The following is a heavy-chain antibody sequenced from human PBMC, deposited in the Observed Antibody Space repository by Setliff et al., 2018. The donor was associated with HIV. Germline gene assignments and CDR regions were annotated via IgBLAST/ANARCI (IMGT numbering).Heavy chain of an antibody. V-gene: IGHV4-59*08. Sequence: SETLSLTCAVYGGSFNGYYWSWIRQPPGKGLEWIGYIYNSASTSHNPSLKSRVTISVDTSKNQFSLKLSSVTAADTAVYYCARHSPSDYWGQGTLVTVSS. CDR1: GGSFNGYY. CDR3: ARHSPSDY. J-gene: IGHJ4*02. CDR2: IYNSAST.